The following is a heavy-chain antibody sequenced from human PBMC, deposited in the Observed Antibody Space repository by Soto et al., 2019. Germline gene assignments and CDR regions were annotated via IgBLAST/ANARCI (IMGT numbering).Heavy chain of an antibody. CDR3: AKLGSGYYTGLYFDY. J-gene: IGHJ4*02. D-gene: IGHD3-3*01. V-gene: IGHV3-7*03. CDR1: GFTFGYYW. Sequence: GGSLRLSCAASGFTFGYYWMSWVRQAPGKGLEWVAHIKKDGSENYYVDSVTGRFTVSRDNTKNSLYLQMNSLRAEDTAVYYCAKLGSGYYTGLYFDYWGQGTLVTVSS. CDR2: IKKDGSEN.